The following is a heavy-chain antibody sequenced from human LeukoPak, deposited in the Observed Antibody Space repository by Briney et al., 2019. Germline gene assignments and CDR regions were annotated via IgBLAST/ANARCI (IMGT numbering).Heavy chain of an antibody. V-gene: IGHV3-23*01. Sequence: PGGSLRLSCAVSGITLSNYAMSWVRQAPGKGLEWVSAISGSGGSTYYADSVKGRFTISRDNSKNTLYLQMNSLRAEDTAVYYCAKGNGGYYYDSTGYRDGYFDYWGQGALVTVSS. CDR2: ISGSGGST. D-gene: IGHD3-22*01. CDR1: GITLSNYA. J-gene: IGHJ4*02. CDR3: AKGNGGYYYDSTGYRDGYFDY.